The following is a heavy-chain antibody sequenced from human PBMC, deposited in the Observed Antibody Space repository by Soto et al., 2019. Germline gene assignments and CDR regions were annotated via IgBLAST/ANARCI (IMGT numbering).Heavy chain of an antibody. Sequence: QVQLVQSGAEVKKPGSSVKVSCKASGGTFSSYAISWVRQAPGQGLEWMGGIIPIFGTANYAQKFQGRVTITADESTSTDYMELSRLRSEDTAVYYCASGDYDFWSGPGGGMDVWGQGTTVTVSS. V-gene: IGHV1-69*12. CDR2: IIPIFGTA. D-gene: IGHD3-3*01. CDR3: ASGDYDFWSGPGGGMDV. J-gene: IGHJ6*02. CDR1: GGTFSSYA.